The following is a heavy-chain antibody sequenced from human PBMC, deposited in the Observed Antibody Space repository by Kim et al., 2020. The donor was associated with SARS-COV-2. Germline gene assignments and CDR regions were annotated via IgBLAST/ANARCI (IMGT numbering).Heavy chain of an antibody. CDR1: GFTFSSYA. CDR3: AKAIGYCSRTSCYVYFDY. V-gene: IGHV3-23*01. Sequence: GGSLRLSCAASGFTFSSYAMIWVRQAPGKGLEWVSSISGSGDRTFYGDSVKGRFTISRDNSKNTVYLQMNSLRADDTAQYYCAKAIGYCSRTSCYVYFDYWGQGTRVTVSS. D-gene: IGHD2-2*01. CDR2: ISGSGDRT. J-gene: IGHJ4*02.